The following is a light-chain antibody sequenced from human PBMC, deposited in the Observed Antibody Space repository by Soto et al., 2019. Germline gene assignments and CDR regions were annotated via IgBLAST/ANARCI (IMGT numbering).Light chain of an antibody. CDR2: GAS. CDR3: QQYNNWPPCT. Sequence: EIVMTQSPATLSVSPGERATHSCRASQSVSSNLAWYQQKPGQALRLLIYGASTRATGIPARFSGSGSGTEFTLTISSLQSEDFAVYYCQQYNNWPPCTFGQGTKVEIK. J-gene: IGKJ1*01. V-gene: IGKV3-15*01. CDR1: QSVSSN.